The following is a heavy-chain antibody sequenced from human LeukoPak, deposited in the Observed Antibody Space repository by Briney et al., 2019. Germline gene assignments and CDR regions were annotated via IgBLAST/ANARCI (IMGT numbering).Heavy chain of an antibody. Sequence: GASVKVSCTASGYTFTGYYMHWVRQAPGQGLEWMGWINPNSGGTNYAQKFQGRVTMTRDTSISTAYMELSRLRSDDTAVYYCARGDGYGALGFDPWGQGTLVTVSS. CDR2: INPNSGGT. D-gene: IGHD2-21*02. V-gene: IGHV1-2*02. J-gene: IGHJ5*02. CDR3: ARGDGYGALGFDP. CDR1: GYTFTGYY.